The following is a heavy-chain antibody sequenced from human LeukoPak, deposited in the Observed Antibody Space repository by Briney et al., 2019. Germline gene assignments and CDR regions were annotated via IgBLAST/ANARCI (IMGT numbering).Heavy chain of an antibody. Sequence: GGSLRLSCAASGSTVSSNYMSWVRQAPGKGLEWVSVIYSGGSTYYADSVKGRFTISRDNSKNTLYLQMNSLRAEDTAVYYCATSVLGYCSSTSCPFDYWGQGTLVTVSS. D-gene: IGHD2-2*01. CDR2: IYSGGST. J-gene: IGHJ4*02. CDR3: ATSVLGYCSSTSCPFDY. CDR1: GSTVSSNY. V-gene: IGHV3-53*01.